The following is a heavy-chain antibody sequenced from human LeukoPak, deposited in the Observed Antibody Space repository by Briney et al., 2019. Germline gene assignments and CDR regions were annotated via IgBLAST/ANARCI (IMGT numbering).Heavy chain of an antibody. CDR2: IYPGKSDT. CDR3: ARRGSGDAFDF. CDR1: GFTFTTSW. V-gene: IGHV5-51*01. D-gene: IGHD1-26*01. J-gene: IGHJ3*01. Sequence: GASLKISCEGSGFTFTTSWIGWVRQMPGKGLEWMGLIYPGKSDTKYSPSFQGQVTISADRSISTAYLQWSSLKASDSAMFYCARRGSGDAFDFWGQGTMVTVSS.